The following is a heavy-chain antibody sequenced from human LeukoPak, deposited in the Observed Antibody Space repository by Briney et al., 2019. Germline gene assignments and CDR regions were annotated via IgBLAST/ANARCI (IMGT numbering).Heavy chain of an antibody. CDR1: GLSVSSNF. V-gene: IGHV3-53*01. J-gene: IGHJ5*01. CDR3: ASWPLGWYGEAA. D-gene: IGHD6-19*01. Sequence: GGSLRLSCAATGLSVSSNFMSWVRQAPGKGLEWVSVIYGGGSTYYADSVKGRFTISRDTPKNTLYLQMNSLRDEDTAAYHSASWPLGWYGEAAWGHGPLVTVSS. CDR2: IYGGGST.